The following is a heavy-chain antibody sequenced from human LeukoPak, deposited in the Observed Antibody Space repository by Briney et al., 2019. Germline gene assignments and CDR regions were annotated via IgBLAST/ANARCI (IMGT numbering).Heavy chain of an antibody. Sequence: PGRSLRLSCAASGFTFSSYAMHWVRQAPGKGLEWVAVISYDGSNKYYADSVKGRFTISRDNSKNTLYLQMNSLRAEDTAVHYCARAKGYSIYYYGMDVWGKGTTVTVSS. D-gene: IGHD1-26*01. J-gene: IGHJ6*04. CDR2: ISYDGSNK. CDR1: GFTFSSYA. CDR3: ARAKGYSIYYYGMDV. V-gene: IGHV3-30*04.